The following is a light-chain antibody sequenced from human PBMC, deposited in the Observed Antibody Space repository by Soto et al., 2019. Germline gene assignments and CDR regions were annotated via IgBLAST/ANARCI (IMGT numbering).Light chain of an antibody. CDR2: EVT. Sequence: QSVLTQPASVSGSPGQSITISCSGTSSDIGSFDYVSWFQQHPGKAPKLLIYEVTHRPSGVSYRFSGSKSGNTASLTISGVQPEDEADYYFSSFTNTFTLVFGGGTKVTVL. CDR1: SSDIGSFDY. J-gene: IGLJ2*01. CDR3: SSFTNTFTLV. V-gene: IGLV2-14*01.